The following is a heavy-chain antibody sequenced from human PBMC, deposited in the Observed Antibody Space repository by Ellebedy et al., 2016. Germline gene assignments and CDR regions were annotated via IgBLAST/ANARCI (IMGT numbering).Heavy chain of an antibody. V-gene: IGHV4-34*01. CDR1: SGSFSGYY. D-gene: IGHD3-16*01. J-gene: IGHJ5*02. CDR3: ARGARGRDPWFNP. Sequence: SETLSLXXGIGSGSFSGYYWTWIRQPPGKGLEWIGEITHDDATNYNASLKSRVTISADTSKNHFSLKLTSVTAADTATYYCARGARGRDPWFNPWGQGTLVTVSS. CDR2: ITHDDAT.